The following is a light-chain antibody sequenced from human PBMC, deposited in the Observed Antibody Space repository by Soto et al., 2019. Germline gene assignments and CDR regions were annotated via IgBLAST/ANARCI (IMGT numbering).Light chain of an antibody. CDR3: SSYTSSSTLI. V-gene: IGLV2-14*01. J-gene: IGLJ2*01. Sequence: QSALTQPASVSGSPGQSITISCSGTSSDVGGYNYVSWYQQHPGKAPKLMMYEVSNRPSGVSNRFSGSKSDNTASLTISGLQAEAEADYYCSSYTSSSTLIFVGGTKVTVL. CDR1: SSDVGGYNY. CDR2: EVS.